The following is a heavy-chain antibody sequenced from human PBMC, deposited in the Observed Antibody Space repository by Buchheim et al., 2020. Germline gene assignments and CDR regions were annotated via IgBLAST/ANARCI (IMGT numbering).Heavy chain of an antibody. V-gene: IGHV1-46*01. CDR3: ARAYYDFWSGYYAAYYFDY. Sequence: QVQLVQSGAEVKKPGASVKVSCKASGYTFTSYYMHWVRQAPGQGLEWMGIINPSGGSTSYAQKFQGRVTMTRDTSTSTVYMELSSLRSEDTAVYYCARAYYDFWSGYYAAYYFDYWGQGTL. D-gene: IGHD3-3*01. CDR1: GYTFTSYY. CDR2: INPSGGST. J-gene: IGHJ4*02.